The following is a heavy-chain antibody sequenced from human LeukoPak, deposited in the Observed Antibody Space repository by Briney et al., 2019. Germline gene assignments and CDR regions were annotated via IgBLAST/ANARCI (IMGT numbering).Heavy chain of an antibody. CDR3: ARGGCVSSSCYGGNTYSLDV. D-gene: IGHD2-2*01. V-gene: IGHV3-74*01. J-gene: IGHJ6*02. CDR1: GFTFSSYW. CDR2: VNGGGSST. Sequence: GGSLRLSCAASGFTFSSYWMHWVRQAPGKGLVWVSRVNGGGSSTTYADSVKGRFTISRDNAKNMLYLQMNSLRAEDTAVYYCARGGCVSSSCYGGNTYSLDVWGQGATVSLSS.